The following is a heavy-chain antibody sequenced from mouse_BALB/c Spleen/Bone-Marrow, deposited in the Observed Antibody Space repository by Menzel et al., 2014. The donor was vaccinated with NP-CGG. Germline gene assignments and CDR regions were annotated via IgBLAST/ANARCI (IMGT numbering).Heavy chain of an antibody. Sequence: VKLMESGPGLVAPSQSPSITCTVSGFSLTSYGVHWVRQPPGKGLEWLGVIWAGGSTNYNSALMSRLSISKDNSKSQVFLKMNSLQTDDTAMYYCASMITTAWFAYWGQGTLVTVSA. CDR2: IWAGGST. V-gene: IGHV2-9*02. D-gene: IGHD2-4*01. J-gene: IGHJ3*01. CDR3: ASMITTAWFAY. CDR1: GFSLTSYG.